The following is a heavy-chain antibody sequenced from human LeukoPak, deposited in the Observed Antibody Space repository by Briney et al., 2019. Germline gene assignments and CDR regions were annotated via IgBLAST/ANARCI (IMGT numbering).Heavy chain of an antibody. D-gene: IGHD2-2*01. J-gene: IGHJ4*02. CDR3: ARVIVVVPAAIQEYYFDY. Sequence: SVKVSCKACGGTFSSYAISWVRQAPGQGLEWMGGIIPIFGTANYAQKFQGRVTITADESTSTAYMELSSLRSEDTAVYYCARVIVVVPAAIQEYYFDYWGQGTLATVSS. V-gene: IGHV1-69*13. CDR1: GGTFSSYA. CDR2: IIPIFGTA.